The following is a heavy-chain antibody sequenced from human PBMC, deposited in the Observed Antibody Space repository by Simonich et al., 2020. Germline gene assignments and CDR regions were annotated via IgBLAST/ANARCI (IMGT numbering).Heavy chain of an antibody. D-gene: IGHD3-10*01. Sequence: GAEVKKPGASVKVSCKASGYTFTGYYMHWVRQAPGQGLEWMGRIKPNRGGTNYAQKVQGRGTMTRDASISTAYMELSRLRSDDTAVYYYARVPGIYYYYGMDVGGQGTKVTVSS. J-gene: IGHJ6*02. V-gene: IGHV1-2*06. CDR3: ARVPGIYYYYGMDV. CDR1: GYTFTGYY. CDR2: IKPNRGGT.